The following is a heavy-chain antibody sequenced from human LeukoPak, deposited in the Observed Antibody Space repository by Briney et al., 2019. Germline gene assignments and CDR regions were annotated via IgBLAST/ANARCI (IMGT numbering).Heavy chain of an antibody. CDR1: GYTLTELS. J-gene: IGHJ4*02. CDR3: ATVLSNYRTFDY. V-gene: IGHV1-24*01. Sequence: ASVKVSCKVSGYTLTELSMHWVRQAPGKGLEWMGGFDPEDGETIYAQKFQGRVTMTEDTYTDTAYMELSSLRSEDTAVYYCATVLSNYRTFDYWGQGTLVTVSS. CDR2: FDPEDGET. D-gene: IGHD2/OR15-2a*01.